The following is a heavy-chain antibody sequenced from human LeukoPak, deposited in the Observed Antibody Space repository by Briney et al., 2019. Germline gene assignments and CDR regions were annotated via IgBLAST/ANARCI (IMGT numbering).Heavy chain of an antibody. CDR3: ARELWFANAPGSWLDP. V-gene: IGHV4-30-2*01. Sequence: SQALSLTCVVSGDSISSGAYSWSWIRQPPGKGLEWIGYIFHTGSTFYNPSLKSRVTISVDNSKNQFSLRLSSVTAADTAVYYCARELWFANAPGSWLDPWGQGALVTVSS. CDR1: GDSISSGAYS. CDR2: IFHTGST. D-gene: IGHD2-21*01. J-gene: IGHJ5*02.